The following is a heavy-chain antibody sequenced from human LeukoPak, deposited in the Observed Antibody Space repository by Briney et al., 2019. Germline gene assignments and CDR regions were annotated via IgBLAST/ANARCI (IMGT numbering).Heavy chain of an antibody. Sequence: PMASVKVSCKASGYTFTSYYMHWVRQAPGQGLEWMGIINPSGGSTSYAQKFQGRVTMTRDTSTSTVYMELSSLRSEDTAVYYCARDYLGKVVPAAMDYWGQGTLVTVSS. D-gene: IGHD2-2*01. CDR1: GYTFTSYY. V-gene: IGHV1-46*01. J-gene: IGHJ4*02. CDR2: INPSGGST. CDR3: ARDYLGKVVPAAMDY.